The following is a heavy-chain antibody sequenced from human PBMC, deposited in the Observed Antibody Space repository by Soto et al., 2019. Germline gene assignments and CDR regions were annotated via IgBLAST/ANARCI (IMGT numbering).Heavy chain of an antibody. CDR1: GFTVSSNY. CDR3: ARDPPATRHGMDV. V-gene: IGHV3-53*02. Sequence: EVQLVETGGGLIQPGGSLRLSCAASGFTVSSNYMSWVRQAPGKGLESVSVIYSGGSTYYADSVRGRFTISRDNSKNTLYLQMKSLRAEDTAVYYCARDPPATRHGMDVWGQGTTVTVSS. J-gene: IGHJ6*02. CDR2: IYSGGST.